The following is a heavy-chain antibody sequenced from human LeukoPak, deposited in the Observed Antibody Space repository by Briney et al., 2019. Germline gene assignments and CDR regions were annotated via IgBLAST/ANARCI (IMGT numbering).Heavy chain of an antibody. CDR3: ARTAVATTFDY. D-gene: IGHD5-12*01. J-gene: IGHJ4*02. CDR1: GVSISSYY. CDR2: VYYSGST. V-gene: IGHV4-59*01. Sequence: PSETLSLTCTVSGVSISSYYWSWIRQPPGKGLEWIGYVYYSGSTNYNPSLKSRVTISVDTSKNQFSLKLSSVTAADTAVYYCARTAVATTFDYWGQGTLVTVSS.